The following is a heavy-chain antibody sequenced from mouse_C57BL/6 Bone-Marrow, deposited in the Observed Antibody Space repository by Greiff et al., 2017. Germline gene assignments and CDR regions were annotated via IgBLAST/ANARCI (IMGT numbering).Heavy chain of an antibody. V-gene: IGHV1-53*01. CDR2: IKPRNGGT. D-gene: IGHD1-1*02. Sequence: VQLQQPGAELVKPGASVKLSCKASGYTFTSYWMHWVKQRPGQGLEWIGNIKPRNGGTNYNEKFKSKATLTVDKSSSTAYMQLSSLTSEDSAVEYCAIYYYASDYYARAYWGQGTSVTVST. CDR1: GYTFTSYW. J-gene: IGHJ4*01. CDR3: AIYYYASDYYARAY.